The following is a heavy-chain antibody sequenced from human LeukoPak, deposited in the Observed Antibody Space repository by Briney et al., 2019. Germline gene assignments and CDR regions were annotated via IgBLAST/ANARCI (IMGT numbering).Heavy chain of an antibody. CDR2: ISSSSSYI. CDR3: ACSGYSSSWYSDY. J-gene: IGHJ4*02. CDR1: GFTFSSYS. V-gene: IGHV3-21*01. D-gene: IGHD6-13*01. Sequence: GGSLRISCAASGFTFSSYSMNWVRQAPGKGLEWVSSISSSSSYIYYADSVKGRFTISRGNAKNSLYLQMNSLRAEDTAVYYCACSGYSSSWYSDYWGQGTLVTVSS.